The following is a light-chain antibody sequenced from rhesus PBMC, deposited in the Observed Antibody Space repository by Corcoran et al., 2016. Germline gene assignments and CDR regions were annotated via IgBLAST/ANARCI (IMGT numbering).Light chain of an antibody. CDR2: SAS. J-gene: IGKJ4*01. CDR1: QSISNY. Sequence: DIQMTQSPSSLSASVGDRVTITCRASQSISNYLNWYKQETGKAPKLLIYSASSLQSGVPSRFSGSGSGTEFTLTTSSLQPEDFATYYCQQFKNYLTFGGGTKVEIK. CDR3: QQFKNYLT. V-gene: IGKV1-41*01.